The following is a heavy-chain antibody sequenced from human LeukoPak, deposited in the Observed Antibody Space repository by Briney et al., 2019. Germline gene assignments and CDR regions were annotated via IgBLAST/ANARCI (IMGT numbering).Heavy chain of an antibody. CDR2: IIPIFGTA. CDR3: AREATMVRGVIPYYFDC. CDR1: GGTFSSYA. D-gene: IGHD3-10*01. Sequence: ASVKVSCKASGGTFSSYAISWVRQAPGQGLEWMGGIIPIFGTANYAQKFQGRVTITADKSTSTAYMELSSLRSEDTAVYYCAREATMVRGVIPYYFDCWGQGTLVTVSS. J-gene: IGHJ4*02. V-gene: IGHV1-69*06.